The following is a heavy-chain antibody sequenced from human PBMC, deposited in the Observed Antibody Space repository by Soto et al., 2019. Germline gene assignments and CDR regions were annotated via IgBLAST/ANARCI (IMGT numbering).Heavy chain of an antibody. J-gene: IGHJ4*02. CDR3: ARVSSSPLNFDY. D-gene: IGHD6-13*01. V-gene: IGHV4-31*03. CDR2: IHYSGSA. CDR1: GGSMRSGAFY. Sequence: PSETLSLTCTVSGGSMRSGAFYWSWVRQHPGKGLEWIGYIHYSGSAYYNPSLKSRVTISVDTSKNQFSLKLSSVTAADTAVYYCARVSSSPLNFDYWGQGTLVTVSS.